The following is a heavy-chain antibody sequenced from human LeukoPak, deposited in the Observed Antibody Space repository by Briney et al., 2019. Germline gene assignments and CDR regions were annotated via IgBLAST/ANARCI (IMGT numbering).Heavy chain of an antibody. J-gene: IGHJ6*03. CDR2: ISVYNGKT. D-gene: IGHD3-10*01. Sequence: ASVKVSCQASGYMFTSYAIHWVREAPGQGLEWWGWISVYNGKTDYAEGLQGRVTMTTDRSTNTAFMELRSLRSDDTAIYFCAWGSGSPYYYYRDVWGKGTAVTVSS. CDR1: GYMFTSYA. CDR3: AWGSGSPYYYYRDV. V-gene: IGHV1-18*01.